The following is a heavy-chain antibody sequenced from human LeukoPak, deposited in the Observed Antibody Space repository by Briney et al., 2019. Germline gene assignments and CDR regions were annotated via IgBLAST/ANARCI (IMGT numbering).Heavy chain of an antibody. Sequence: PGRSLRLSCAASRFTFSSYGLHWVRQAPGKGLEWVAVISYGGSNKYYADSVKGRFTISRDNSKNTLYLQMNSLRAEDTAVYYCAKEVVAAAGTGWFDPWGQGTLVTVSS. CDR1: RFTFSSYG. D-gene: IGHD6-13*01. J-gene: IGHJ5*02. CDR3: AKEVVAAAGTGWFDP. CDR2: ISYGGSNK. V-gene: IGHV3-30*18.